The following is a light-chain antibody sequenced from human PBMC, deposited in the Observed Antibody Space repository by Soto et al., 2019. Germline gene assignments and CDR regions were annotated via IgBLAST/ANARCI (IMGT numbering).Light chain of an antibody. CDR3: SSYTSFKTLV. Sequence: QSVLTQPPSVSGSPGQSVTISCTGTSSDVGSYNRVSWYQQPPGTAPKLLIYDVTNRPSGVSNRFSGSKSGYTASLTISGLQSEDEADYYCSSYTSFKTLVFGTGTKVTVL. J-gene: IGLJ1*01. CDR1: SSDVGSYNR. CDR2: DVT. V-gene: IGLV2-18*02.